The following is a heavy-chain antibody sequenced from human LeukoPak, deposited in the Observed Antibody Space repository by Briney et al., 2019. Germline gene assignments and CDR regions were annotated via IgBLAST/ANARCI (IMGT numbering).Heavy chain of an antibody. J-gene: IGHJ4*02. CDR3: ARSRGYSYGYGH. V-gene: IGHV2-70*04. D-gene: IGHD5-18*01. CDR1: GFSLSTNGMR. Sequence: SGPALVKPTQTLTLTCTFSGFSLSTNGMRVSWVRQPPGKALEWLARIDWDNDKYYSPSLRTRLTISKDTSKNQVVLTMTNMDPVDTAAYYCARSRGYSYGYGHWGQGTLVTVSS. CDR2: IDWDNDK.